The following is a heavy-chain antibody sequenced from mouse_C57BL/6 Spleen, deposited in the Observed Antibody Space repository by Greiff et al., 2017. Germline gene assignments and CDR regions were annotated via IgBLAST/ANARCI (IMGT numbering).Heavy chain of an antibody. J-gene: IGHJ2*01. Sequence: VQLQQPGAELVKPGASVKLSCKASGYTFTSYWMHWVKQRPGQGLEWIGMIHPNSGSTNYNEKFKSKATLTVDKSSSTAYMQLSSLTSEDSAVYYCAREGIYYDYDEGNYFDYWGQGTTLTVSS. CDR1: GYTFTSYW. CDR3: AREGIYYDYDEGNYFDY. CDR2: IHPNSGST. D-gene: IGHD2-4*01. V-gene: IGHV1-64*01.